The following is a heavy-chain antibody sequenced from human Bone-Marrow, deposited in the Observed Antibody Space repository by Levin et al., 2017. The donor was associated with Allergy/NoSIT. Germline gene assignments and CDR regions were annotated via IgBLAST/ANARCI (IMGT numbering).Heavy chain of an antibody. CDR3: TTGFPGTQD. CDR2: IKGDSTEI. CDR1: GLSFSTSW. V-gene: IGHV3-7*01. Sequence: PGGSLRLSCVASGLSFSTSWMNWIRQTPGKGLEWVATIKGDSTEIYSPGTMKGRFSVSRDNAKNSVDLEMSSLTAEDTAVYYCTTGFPGTQDWGQGTLVNVSS. D-gene: IGHD3/OR15-3a*01. J-gene: IGHJ4*02.